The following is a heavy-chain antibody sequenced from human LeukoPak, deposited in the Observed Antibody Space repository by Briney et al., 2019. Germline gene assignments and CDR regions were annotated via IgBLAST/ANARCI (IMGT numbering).Heavy chain of an antibody. CDR2: IFCSGRS. D-gene: IGHD6-25*01. CDR1: GGFYSRYY. J-gene: IGHJ4*02. V-gene: IGHV4-4*07. CDR3: ARIDPLGFFDQ. Sequence: PSETLSLACSVSGGFYSRYYRSWVRQPPGKGLEWLAGIFCSGRSTYYASLASRMWMSVDTSKAQCSLELASLIAANTAVYYCARIDPLGFFDQWGPGILVTVSS.